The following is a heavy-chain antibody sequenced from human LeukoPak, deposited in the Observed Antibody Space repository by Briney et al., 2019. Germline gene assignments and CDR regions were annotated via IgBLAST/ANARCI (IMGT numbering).Heavy chain of an antibody. CDR3: ARGVTPYYYYYMDV. Sequence: ASVKVSCKASGYTFTSYDINWVRQATGQGLEWMGWMNPNSGNTGYAQKFQGRVTMTRNTSISTAYMELSSLRSEDTAVYYCARGVTPYYYYYMDVWGKGTTVTISS. V-gene: IGHV1-8*01. J-gene: IGHJ6*03. CDR2: MNPNSGNT. D-gene: IGHD5-18*01. CDR1: GYTFTSYD.